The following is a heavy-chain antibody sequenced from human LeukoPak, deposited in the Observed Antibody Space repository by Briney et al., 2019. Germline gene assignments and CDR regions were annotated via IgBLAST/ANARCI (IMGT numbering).Heavy chain of an antibody. V-gene: IGHV3-21*01. D-gene: IGHD3-10*01. CDR2: ISSSSSYI. CDR1: GFTFSSYS. J-gene: IGHJ4*02. Sequence: GGSLRLSXAASGFTFSSYSMNWLRQAPGKGLEWVSSISSSSSYIYYADSVKGRFTISRDNAKNSLYLQMNSLRAEDTAVYYCARVSRGSGSYYFDYWGQGTLVTVSS. CDR3: ARVSRGSGSYYFDY.